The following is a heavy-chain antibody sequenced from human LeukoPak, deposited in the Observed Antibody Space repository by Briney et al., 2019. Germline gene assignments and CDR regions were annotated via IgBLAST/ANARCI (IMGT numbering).Heavy chain of an antibody. J-gene: IGHJ4*02. Sequence: PSETLSLTCTVSGGSISSSSYYWGWIRQPPGNGLEWIGSIYYSGSTYYNPSLKSRVTISVDTSKNQFSLKLSSVTAADTAVYYCARFPKGFWSGYSRGSGNYFDHWGQGTLVTVSS. D-gene: IGHD3-3*01. V-gene: IGHV4-39*07. CDR2: IYYSGST. CDR3: ARFPKGFWSGYSRGSGNYFDH. CDR1: GGSISSSSYY.